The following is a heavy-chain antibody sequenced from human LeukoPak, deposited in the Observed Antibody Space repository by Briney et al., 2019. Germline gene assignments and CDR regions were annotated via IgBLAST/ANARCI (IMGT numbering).Heavy chain of an antibody. J-gene: IGHJ4*02. V-gene: IGHV1-2*02. CDR1: GYTFTGYY. Sequence: ASVKVSCKASGYTFTGYYMHWVRQAPGQGLEWMGWINPNSGGTNYAQKFQGRVTMTRDTSISTAYMELSRLRSDDTAVYYCARGPSSTSCYHSDYWGLGTLVTVSS. CDR2: INPNSGGT. D-gene: IGHD2-2*01. CDR3: ARGPSSTSCYHSDY.